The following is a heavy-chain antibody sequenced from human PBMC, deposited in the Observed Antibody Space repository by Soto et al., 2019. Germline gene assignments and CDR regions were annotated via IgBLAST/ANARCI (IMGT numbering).Heavy chain of an antibody. D-gene: IGHD5-18*01. Sequence: GGSLRLSCAASGFTFSSYAMSWVRQAPGKGLGWVSAISGSGGSTYYADSVKGRFTISRDNSKNTLYLQMNSLRAEDTAVYYCAKDLPAYSYGDPYIVYRGQGIPVTV. CDR2: ISGSGGST. CDR3: AKDLPAYSYGDPYIVY. J-gene: IGHJ4*02. V-gene: IGHV3-23*01. CDR1: GFTFSSYA.